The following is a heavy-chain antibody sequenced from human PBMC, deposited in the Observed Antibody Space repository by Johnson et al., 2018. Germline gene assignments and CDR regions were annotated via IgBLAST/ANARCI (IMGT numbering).Heavy chain of an antibody. CDR1: GFVFSGFA. V-gene: IGHV3-33*01. CDR3: AREGNGDHGMDV. Sequence: QVQLVQSGGGVVQPGRSLRLSCAASGFVFSGFAMHWVRQPPGKGLEWVAIIWYDGRQKYYADFVKGRLTISRDNSKNIGYLEMSSLRVDDTAVYFCAREGNGDHGMDVWGQGTTVSVSS. D-gene: IGHD4-17*01. CDR2: IWYDGRQK. J-gene: IGHJ6*02.